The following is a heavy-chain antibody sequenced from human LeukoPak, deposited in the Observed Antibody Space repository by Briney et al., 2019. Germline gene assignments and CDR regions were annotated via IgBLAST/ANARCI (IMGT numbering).Heavy chain of an antibody. CDR1: GGSISSYY. Sequence: SETLSLTCTVSGGSISSYYWGWIRQPPGKGLEWIGSIYHSGSTYYNPSLKSRVTISVDTSKNQFSLKLSSVTAADTAVYYCARGRFLEWLSYYFDYWGQGTLVTVSS. CDR3: ARGRFLEWLSYYFDY. CDR2: IYHSGST. J-gene: IGHJ4*02. D-gene: IGHD3-3*01. V-gene: IGHV4-38-2*02.